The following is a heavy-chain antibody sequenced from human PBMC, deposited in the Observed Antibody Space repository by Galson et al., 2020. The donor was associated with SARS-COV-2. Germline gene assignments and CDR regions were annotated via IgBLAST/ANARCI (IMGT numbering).Heavy chain of an antibody. V-gene: IGHV4-30-2*01. J-gene: IGHJ4*02. CDR2: IYHSGTT. Sequence: SETLSLTCTVSGGSISSGGYSWSWIRQPPGKGLEWIGYIYHSGTTYYNPSLKSRVTMSVDRSKNQFSLRLSSVTAADTVVYYCSRGIGPMIRGVVIPYYFDNWGQGALVTVSS. CDR3: SRGIGPMIRGVVIPYYFDN. CDR1: GGSISSGGYS. D-gene: IGHD3-10*01.